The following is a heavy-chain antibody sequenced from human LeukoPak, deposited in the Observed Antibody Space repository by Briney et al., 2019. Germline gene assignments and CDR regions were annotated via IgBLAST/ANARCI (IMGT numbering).Heavy chain of an antibody. V-gene: IGHV1-18*01. Sequence: ASVKVSCKASGYTFTSYGISWVRQAPGQGLEWMGWISAYNGNTNYAQKLQGRVTMTTDTSTSTAYMELRSLRSDDTAVYYCARSGYDFWSGYLTYYYYGMDVWGQGTTVTVSS. CDR2: ISAYNGNT. J-gene: IGHJ6*02. D-gene: IGHD3-3*01. CDR1: GYTFTSYG. CDR3: ARSGYDFWSGYLTYYYYGMDV.